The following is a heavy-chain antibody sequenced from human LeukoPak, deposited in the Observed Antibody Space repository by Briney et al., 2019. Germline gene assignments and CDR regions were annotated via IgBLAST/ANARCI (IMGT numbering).Heavy chain of an antibody. V-gene: IGHV1-2*02. CDR2: INPNSGGT. CDR3: AKVHKWGNFYGEFDF. J-gene: IGHJ4*02. CDR1: GYTFTGYY. D-gene: IGHD3-16*01. Sequence: ASVKVSCKASGYTFTGYYMHWVRQAPGQGLEWMGWINPNSGGTNYAQKFQGRVTMTKDTSISTAFMELSRLTSDDTATYYCAKVHKWGNFYGEFDFWGQGTLVTVSS.